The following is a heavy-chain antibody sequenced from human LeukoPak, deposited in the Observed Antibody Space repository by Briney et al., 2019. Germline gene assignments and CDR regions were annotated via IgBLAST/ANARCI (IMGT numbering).Heavy chain of an antibody. Sequence: PGRSLRLSCAASGFTFDDYAMHWVRLAPGRGLEWVSGISWNSDSIGYADSVKGRFTISRDNANNFLYLQMNSLRAEDTALYYCAKDLVHLGDGMDVWGQGTTVTVSS. CDR2: ISWNSDSI. J-gene: IGHJ6*02. CDR3: AKDLVHLGDGMDV. CDR1: GFTFDDYA. D-gene: IGHD2-2*01. V-gene: IGHV3-9*01.